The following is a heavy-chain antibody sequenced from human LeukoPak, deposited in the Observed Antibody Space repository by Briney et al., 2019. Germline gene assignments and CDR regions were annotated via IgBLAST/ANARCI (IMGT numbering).Heavy chain of an antibody. V-gene: IGHV3-7*01. CDR2: IKQDGSEK. Sequence: PGGSLRLSCAASGFTFSNAWMSWVRQAPGKGLEWVANIKQDGSEKYYVDSVKGRFTVSRDNTRNSLYLQMNSLRAEDTAVYYCSRGARLWGQGTLVTVSS. CDR1: GFTFSNAW. CDR3: SRGARL. D-gene: IGHD4-11*01. J-gene: IGHJ4*02.